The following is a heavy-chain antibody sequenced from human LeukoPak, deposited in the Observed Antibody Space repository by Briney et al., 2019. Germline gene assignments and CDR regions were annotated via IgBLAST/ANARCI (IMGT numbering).Heavy chain of an antibody. V-gene: IGHV1-2*02. CDR3: AXXXXXXXXXXRSRSVYYFDY. D-gene: IGHD2-15*01. CDR2: INPNSGGT. CDR1: GYTFTGYY. Sequence: ASVKVSCKASGYTFTGYYMHWVRQAPGQGLEWMGWINPNSGGTNYAQKFQGRVTMTRDTSISTAYMELSRLRSDDTAVYYCAXXXXXXXXXXRSRSVYYFDYWGQGTLVTVSS. J-gene: IGHJ4*02.